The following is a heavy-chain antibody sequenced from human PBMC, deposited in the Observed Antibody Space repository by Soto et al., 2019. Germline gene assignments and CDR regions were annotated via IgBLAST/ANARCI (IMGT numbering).Heavy chain of an antibody. Sequence: GSLRLSSVTSAFSLTRCSMSWVRQTPGKGLEWVSALSRSGGATYYADSVKGRFTISRDTSTNTLYLQMSNLRAEDTAIYYCAKGEMATIRNSFDPWGQGTLVTVSS. V-gene: IGHV3-23*01. D-gene: IGHD5-12*01. CDR1: AFSLTRCS. J-gene: IGHJ5*02. CDR2: LSRSGGAT. CDR3: AKGEMATIRNSFDP.